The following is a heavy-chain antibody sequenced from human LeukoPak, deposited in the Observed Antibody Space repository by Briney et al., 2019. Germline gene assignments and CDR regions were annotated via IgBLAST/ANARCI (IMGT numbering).Heavy chain of an antibody. V-gene: IGHV3-21*01. CDR1: GFTFSTYS. J-gene: IGHJ6*02. D-gene: IGHD6-19*01. CDR3: ARCKGGWSDHFYGMDV. CDR2: ISGSSDYI. Sequence: GGSLRLSCAASGFTFSTYSMNWVRQAPGKGLEWVSAISGSSDYIYYADSVKGRFTISRDNAKNSLFLQMNSLRAEDTAVYYCARCKGGWSDHFYGMDVWGQGTTVTVSS.